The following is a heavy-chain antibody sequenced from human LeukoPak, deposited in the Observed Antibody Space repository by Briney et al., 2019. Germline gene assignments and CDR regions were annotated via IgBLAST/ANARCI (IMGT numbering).Heavy chain of an antibody. Sequence: PGGSLRLSCAASGFTFSSYAMHWVRQAPGKGLEWVSYISESGYTIYYADSVKGRFTISRDNAKNSLYLQMNSLRAEDTGVYYCAKDRIGYCSSASCPYDYWGQGTLVTVSS. D-gene: IGHD2-2*03. V-gene: IGHV3-48*04. CDR3: AKDRIGYCSSASCPYDY. CDR1: GFTFSSYA. CDR2: ISESGYTI. J-gene: IGHJ4*02.